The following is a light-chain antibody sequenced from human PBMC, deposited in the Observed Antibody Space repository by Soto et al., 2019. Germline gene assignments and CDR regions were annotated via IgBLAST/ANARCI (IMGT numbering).Light chain of an antibody. V-gene: IGKV4-1*01. CDR2: WAS. Sequence: DILMTQSPDSLALSLGERATINYKSSQSVVYSSNNKNYLAWYQQKPGQPPKALIYWASTRESGVPDRFSGSGSGTDFTLTISSLQAEDVAVYYCQQYYTTPWTFGQGTKVDIK. CDR1: QSVVYSSNNKNY. CDR3: QQYYTTPWT. J-gene: IGKJ1*01.